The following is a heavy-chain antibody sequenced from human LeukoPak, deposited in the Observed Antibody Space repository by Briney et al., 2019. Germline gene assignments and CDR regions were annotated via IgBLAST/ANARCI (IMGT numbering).Heavy chain of an antibody. Sequence: SQTLSLTCAISGESVSSLNGAWNWIRQSPSRGLEWLGRTYYRSKWYYDYAESVKGRITINPDTSKNQFSLQLTSGTPEDTAVYYCARDEGNSGWYTFDYWGQGALVTVSS. CDR1: GESVSSLNGA. CDR2: TYYRSKWYY. V-gene: IGHV6-1*01. J-gene: IGHJ4*02. CDR3: ARDEGNSGWYTFDY. D-gene: IGHD6-19*01.